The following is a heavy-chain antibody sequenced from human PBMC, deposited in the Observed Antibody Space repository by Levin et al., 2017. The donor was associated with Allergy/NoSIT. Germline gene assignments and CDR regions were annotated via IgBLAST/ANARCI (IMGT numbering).Heavy chain of an antibody. CDR2: FSYSGST. CDR1: GDSISSSSYF. D-gene: IGHD5-24*01. V-gene: IGHV4-39*01. J-gene: IGHJ5*02. CDR3: ARHRERGWPWGWFDP. Sequence: PSETLSLTCTVSGDSISSSSYFWGWIRQPPGKGLEWLGSFSYSGSTYYNPSLKSRVTISVDTSKNQFSLKLSSVTAADTAVYYCARHRERGWPWGWFDPWGQGTLVTVSS.